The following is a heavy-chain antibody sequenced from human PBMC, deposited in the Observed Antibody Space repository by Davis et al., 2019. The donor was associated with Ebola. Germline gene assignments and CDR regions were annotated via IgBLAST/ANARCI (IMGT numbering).Heavy chain of an antibody. Sequence: SETLSLTCAVYVGSFSGYYWSWIRQPPGKGLEWIAEINHSGSTYYNPSLKSRVTISVDTSKNQFSLKLSSVTAADTAVYYCARRMDVWGQGTTVTVSS. CDR3: ARRMDV. CDR2: INHSGST. J-gene: IGHJ6*02. V-gene: IGHV4-34*01. CDR1: VGSFSGYY.